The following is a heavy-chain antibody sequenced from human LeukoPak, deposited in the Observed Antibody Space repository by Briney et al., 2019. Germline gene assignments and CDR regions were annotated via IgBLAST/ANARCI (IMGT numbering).Heavy chain of an antibody. CDR1: GFTFSSYS. D-gene: IGHD3/OR15-3a*01. Sequence: GGSLRLSCAASGFTFSSYSMNWVRQAPGKGLEWISYITGSLNSIHYADSVKGRFTISRDNAENSVYLQMNGLRLEDTAVYYCARTGLGLYSFDYWGQGIQVTISS. J-gene: IGHJ4*02. CDR3: ARTGLGLYSFDY. V-gene: IGHV3-48*01. CDR2: ITGSLNSI.